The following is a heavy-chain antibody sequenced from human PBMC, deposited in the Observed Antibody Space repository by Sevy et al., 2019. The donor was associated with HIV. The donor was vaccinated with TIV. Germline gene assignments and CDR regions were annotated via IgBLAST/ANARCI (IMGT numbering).Heavy chain of an antibody. D-gene: IGHD1-26*01. CDR1: GGSTSLYY. J-gene: IGHJ4*02. CDR3: ARAPLISLDILGATSVFDS. V-gene: IGHV4-59*13. Sequence: SETLSLTCTVSGGSTSLYYWSWIRQPPGKGLEWIGYIYFTGSTDYNPSLKRRVTISLDTSKNQFSLKLTCVTAADTAVYYCARAPLISLDILGATSVFDSWGQGTPVTVSS. CDR2: IYFTGST.